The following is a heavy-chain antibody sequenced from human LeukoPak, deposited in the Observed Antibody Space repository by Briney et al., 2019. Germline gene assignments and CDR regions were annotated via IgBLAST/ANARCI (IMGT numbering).Heavy chain of an antibody. Sequence: ASVKVSCKASGYTFTSYGISWVRQAPGQGLEWMGWISAYNGNTNYAQKLQGRVTMTTDTSTSTAYMELRSLRSDDTAVYYCARDQDVVDWLPNHDWYFDLWGRGTLVTVSS. CDR1: GYTFTSYG. CDR3: ARDQDVVDWLPNHDWYFDL. CDR2: ISAYNGNT. V-gene: IGHV1-18*01. J-gene: IGHJ2*01. D-gene: IGHD3-9*01.